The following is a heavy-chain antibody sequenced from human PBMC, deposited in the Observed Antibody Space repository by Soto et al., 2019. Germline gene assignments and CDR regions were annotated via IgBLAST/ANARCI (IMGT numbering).Heavy chain of an antibody. D-gene: IGHD6-19*01. CDR2: ISSSSSYI. Sequence: EVQLVESGGGLVKPGGSLRLSCAASGFTFSSYSMNWVRQAPGKGLEWVSSISSSSSYIYYADSVKGRFTISRDNAKNSLYLQMNSLRAEDTAVYYCARDSSGWPDYNLDGFDPWGQGTLVTVSS. CDR1: GFTFSSYS. V-gene: IGHV3-21*01. CDR3: ARDSSGWPDYNLDGFDP. J-gene: IGHJ5*02.